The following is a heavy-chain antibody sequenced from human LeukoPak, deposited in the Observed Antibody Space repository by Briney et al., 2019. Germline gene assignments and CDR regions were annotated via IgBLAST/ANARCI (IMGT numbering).Heavy chain of an antibody. CDR2: IYTSGST. D-gene: IGHD3-10*01. CDR3: AREGANTMVRGGGLTSDPYYFDY. J-gene: IGHJ4*02. CDR1: GGSISSYY. Sequence: SETLSLTCTVSGGSISSYYWSWIRQPAGKGLEWIGRIYTSGSTNYNPSLKSRVTISVDTSKNQFSLKLSSVTAADTAVYYCAREGANTMVRGGGLTSDPYYFDYWGQGTLVTVSS. V-gene: IGHV4-4*07.